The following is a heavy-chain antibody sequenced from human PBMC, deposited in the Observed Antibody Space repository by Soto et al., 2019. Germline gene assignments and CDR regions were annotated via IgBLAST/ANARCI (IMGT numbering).Heavy chain of an antibody. CDR2: FYYSGST. Sequence: SETLSLTCSVSGGSISSGPYSWGWIRQPPGKGLEWIGTFYYSGSTHYNPSLENRVTISVDTSKNQFTLKVPSETAADTAVYYCARLGGYCVSTSCYGYYAMDVWGQGTTVT. J-gene: IGHJ6*02. CDR3: ARLGGYCVSTSCYGYYAMDV. CDR1: GGSISSGPYS. D-gene: IGHD2-2*01. V-gene: IGHV4-39*01.